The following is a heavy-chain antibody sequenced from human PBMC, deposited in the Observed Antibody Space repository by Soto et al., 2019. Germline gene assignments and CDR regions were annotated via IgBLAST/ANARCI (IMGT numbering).Heavy chain of an antibody. CDR1: GGSISSSSYY. J-gene: IGHJ4*02. V-gene: IGHV4-39*01. CDR3: ARRRQYDFWSGYYVFDY. D-gene: IGHD3-3*01. CDR2: IYYSGST. Sequence: QLQLQESGPGLVKPSETLSLTCTVSGGSISSSSYYWGWIRQPPGKGLEWIGSIYYSGSTYYNPSLKSRVTISVDTSKNQFSLKLSSVTAADTAVYYCARRRQYDFWSGYYVFDYWGQGTLVTVSS.